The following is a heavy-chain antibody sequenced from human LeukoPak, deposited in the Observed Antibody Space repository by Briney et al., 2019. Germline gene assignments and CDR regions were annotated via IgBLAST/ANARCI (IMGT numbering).Heavy chain of an antibody. CDR1: GFTFSNAW. D-gene: IGHD3-10*01. Sequence: TTGGSLRLSCAASGFTFSNAWMHWVRQAPGKGLEWIGYDYCGGNTNYDPSLKRRVTISVDTSKNQFSLTLTSVTAADTAVYFCARDHFGSLDSWGQGILVTVSS. V-gene: IGHV4-59*01. J-gene: IGHJ4*02. CDR3: ARDHFGSLDS. CDR2: DYCGGNT.